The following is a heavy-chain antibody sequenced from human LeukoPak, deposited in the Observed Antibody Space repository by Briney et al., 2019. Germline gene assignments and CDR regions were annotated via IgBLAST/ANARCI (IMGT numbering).Heavy chain of an antibody. V-gene: IGHV3-21*01. CDR1: GFTFSNYS. CDR3: ARVNYYDSSGLDY. D-gene: IGHD3-22*01. J-gene: IGHJ4*02. CDR2: ISSSSSYI. Sequence: GGSLRLSCAASGFTFSNYSMDWVRQAPGKGLEWVSSISSSSSYIYYADSVKGRFTISRDNAKNSLYLQMNSLRAEDTAVYYCARVNYYDSSGLDYWGQGTLVTVSS.